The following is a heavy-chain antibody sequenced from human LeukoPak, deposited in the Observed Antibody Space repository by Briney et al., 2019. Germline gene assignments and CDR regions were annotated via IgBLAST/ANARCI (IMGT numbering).Heavy chain of an antibody. D-gene: IGHD5-18*01. Sequence: SVKVSCKASGGTFSSYAISWVRQAPGQGLEWMGGIIPIFGTANYAQKFQGRVTTTADESTSTAYMELSSLRSEDTAVYYCARTYLKDTAMVTDDYWGQGTLVTVSS. CDR2: IIPIFGTA. CDR3: ARTYLKDTAMVTDDY. CDR1: GGTFSSYA. V-gene: IGHV1-69*13. J-gene: IGHJ4*02.